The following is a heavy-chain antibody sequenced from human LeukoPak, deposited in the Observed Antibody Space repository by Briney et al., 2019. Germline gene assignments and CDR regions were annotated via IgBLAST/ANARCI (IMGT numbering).Heavy chain of an antibody. CDR3: AKGERYCSGGSCHSYYFDY. J-gene: IGHJ4*02. CDR1: GFTFSSYA. Sequence: GGSLRLSCAASGFTFSSYAMSWVRQAPGKGLEWVSAISGSGGITYYADSVKGRFTISRDNSKNTLYLQMNSLRAEDTAVYYCAKGERYCSGGSCHSYYFDYWGQGTLVTVSS. CDR2: ISGSGGIT. D-gene: IGHD2-15*01. V-gene: IGHV3-23*01.